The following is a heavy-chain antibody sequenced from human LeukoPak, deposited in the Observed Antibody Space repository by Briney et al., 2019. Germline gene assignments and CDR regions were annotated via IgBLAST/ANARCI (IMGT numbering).Heavy chain of an antibody. CDR3: ARASMGSGSYFAY. CDR2: IYYSGST. CDR1: GGSISSYY. J-gene: IGHJ4*02. V-gene: IGHV4-59*01. Sequence: SETLSLTCAVYGGSISSYYWSWIRQPPGKGLEWIGYIYYSGSTNYNPSLKSRVTISVDTSKNQFSLKLSSVTAADTAVYYCARASMGSGSYFAYWGQGTLVTVSS. D-gene: IGHD3-10*01.